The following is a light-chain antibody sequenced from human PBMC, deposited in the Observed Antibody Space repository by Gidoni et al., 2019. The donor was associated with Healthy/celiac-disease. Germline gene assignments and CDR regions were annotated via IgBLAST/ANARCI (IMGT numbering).Light chain of an antibody. V-gene: IGLV3-21*03. Sequence: SYVLTPPPSVSVAPGKTARITCGGKKIGSKSVHWYQQKPGQAPVLVVYDDSDRPSGIPERFSGSNSGNTATLTISRVEAGDEADYYCQVWDSSSDHPGVVFGGGTKLTVL. CDR2: DDS. CDR1: KIGSKS. J-gene: IGLJ2*01. CDR3: QVWDSSSDHPGVV.